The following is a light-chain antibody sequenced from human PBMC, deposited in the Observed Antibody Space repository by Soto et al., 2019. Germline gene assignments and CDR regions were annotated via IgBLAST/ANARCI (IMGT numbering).Light chain of an antibody. CDR3: QQSYSTPFT. CDR1: QSISSY. V-gene: IGKV1-39*01. J-gene: IGKJ3*01. CDR2: AAS. Sequence: DIQMTQSPSSLSASVGDRVTITCRASQSISSYLNWYQQKPGKAPKLLIYAASSLQSGVPSRFXXXXXXXXXXXXXSXLQPEDFATYYCQQSYSTPFTFGPGTKVDIK.